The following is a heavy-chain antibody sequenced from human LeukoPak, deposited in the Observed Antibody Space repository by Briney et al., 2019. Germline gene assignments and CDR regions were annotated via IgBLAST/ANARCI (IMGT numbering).Heavy chain of an antibody. CDR3: ARAPDTAMVSWFDP. Sequence: SETLSLTCAVYGGSFSGYYWSWIRQPPGKGLEWIGEINHSGSTNYNPSLKSRVTISEDTSKNQFSLKLSSVTAADTAVYYCARAPDTAMVSWFDPWGQGTLVTVSS. V-gene: IGHV4-34*01. J-gene: IGHJ5*02. CDR2: INHSGST. D-gene: IGHD5-18*01. CDR1: GGSFSGYY.